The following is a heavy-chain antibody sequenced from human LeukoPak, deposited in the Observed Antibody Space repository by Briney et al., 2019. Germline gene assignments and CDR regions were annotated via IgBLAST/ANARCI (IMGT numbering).Heavy chain of an antibody. Sequence: SETLSLTCTVSGYSISSGYYWGWIRQPPGKGLEWIGSIYHSGSTYYNPSLKSRVTISVDKSKTKFSLKLSSVTAGDTAVYYCARDLRGYYDSSGYFDYWGQGTLVTVSS. CDR1: GYSISSGYY. V-gene: IGHV4-38-2*02. J-gene: IGHJ4*02. D-gene: IGHD3-22*01. CDR2: IYHSGST. CDR3: ARDLRGYYDSSGYFDY.